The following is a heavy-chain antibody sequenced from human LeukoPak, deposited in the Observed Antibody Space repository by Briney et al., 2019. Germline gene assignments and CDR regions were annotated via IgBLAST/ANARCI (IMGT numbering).Heavy chain of an antibody. CDR3: AKLGYCSGGSCYRGGYFDY. Sequence: SVKVSCKASGGTFSSYTISWVRQAPGQGLEWMGRIIPILGIANYAQKFQGRVTITADKSTSTAYMELSSLRSEDTAVYYCAKLGYCSGGSCYRGGYFDYWGQGTLVTDSS. CDR1: GGTFSSYT. V-gene: IGHV1-69*02. J-gene: IGHJ4*02. CDR2: IIPILGIA. D-gene: IGHD2-15*01.